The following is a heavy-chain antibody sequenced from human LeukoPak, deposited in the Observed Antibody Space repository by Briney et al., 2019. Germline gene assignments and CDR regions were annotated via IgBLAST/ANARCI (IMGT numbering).Heavy chain of an antibody. CDR1: GFTFSSYW. J-gene: IGHJ6*02. Sequence: GGSLRLSCAASGFTFSSYWMSWVRQAPGKGLEWVSSISSSSSYIYYADSVKGRFTISRDNAKNSLYLQMNSLRAEDTAVYYCARDLFLEWLLSPYYGMDVWGQGTTVTVSS. D-gene: IGHD3-3*01. CDR3: ARDLFLEWLLSPYYGMDV. CDR2: ISSSSSYI. V-gene: IGHV3-21*01.